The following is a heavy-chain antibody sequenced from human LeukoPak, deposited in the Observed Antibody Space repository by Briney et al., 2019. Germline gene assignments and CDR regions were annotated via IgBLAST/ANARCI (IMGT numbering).Heavy chain of an antibody. D-gene: IGHD1-26*01. CDR3: AKNRGAGSHYYYHMNV. Sequence: GGSLRLSCAASGFTVSSNYMSWVRQAPGKGLEWVSVIYSGGSTYYADSVKGRFTISRDNSKNTLYLQMNSLRVEDTAVYYCAKNRGAGSHYYYHMNVWGKGTTVTVSS. J-gene: IGHJ6*03. V-gene: IGHV3-66*01. CDR1: GFTVSSNY. CDR2: IYSGGST.